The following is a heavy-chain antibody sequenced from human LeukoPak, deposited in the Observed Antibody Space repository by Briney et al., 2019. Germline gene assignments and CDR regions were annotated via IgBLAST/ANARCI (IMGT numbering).Heavy chain of an antibody. J-gene: IGHJ6*03. CDR3: ARGGAVPAATLGEYYYMDV. CDR1: GFTFSSYG. V-gene: IGHV3-33*01. Sequence: GGSLRLSCAASGFTFSSYGMHWIRQAPGKGLEWVAVIWYDGSNKYYADSVKGRFTISRDNSKNTLYLQMNSLRAEDTAVYYCARGGAVPAATLGEYYYMDVWGKGTTVTVSS. CDR2: IWYDGSNK. D-gene: IGHD2-2*01.